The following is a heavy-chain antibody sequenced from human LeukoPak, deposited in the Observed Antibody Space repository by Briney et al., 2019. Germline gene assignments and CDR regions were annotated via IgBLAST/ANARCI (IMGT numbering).Heavy chain of an antibody. D-gene: IGHD3-3*01. Sequence: SETLSLTCTVSGGSXSSYYXXWXXQPPXXXXXXXXXIYYSGSTNYNPSLKSRVTISVDTSKNQFSLKLSSVTAADTAVYYCARGSIFGVVTGDFFDYWGQGTLVTVSS. CDR1: GGSXSSYY. CDR2: IYYSGST. CDR3: ARGSIFGVVTGDFFDY. V-gene: IGHV4-59*01. J-gene: IGHJ4*02.